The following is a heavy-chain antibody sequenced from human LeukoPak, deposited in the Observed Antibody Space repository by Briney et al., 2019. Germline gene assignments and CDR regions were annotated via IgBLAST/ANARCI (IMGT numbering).Heavy chain of an antibody. CDR3: ARTSVAAHDKIGFVDY. J-gene: IGHJ4*02. D-gene: IGHD3-22*01. Sequence: ASVNVSCKASGYTFTSYGISWVRQAPGQGLEWMGWISAYNGNTNYAQKLQGRVTMTTDTSTSTAYMELGSLRSEDTAVYYCARTSVAAHDKIGFVDYWGQGTLVTVSS. V-gene: IGHV1-18*01. CDR1: GYTFTSYG. CDR2: ISAYNGNT.